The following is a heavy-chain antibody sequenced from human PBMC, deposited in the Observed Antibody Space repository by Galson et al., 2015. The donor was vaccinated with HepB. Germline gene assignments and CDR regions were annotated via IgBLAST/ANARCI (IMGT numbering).Heavy chain of an antibody. V-gene: IGHV6-1*01. CDR3: ARSHDYDILTHPRIFDY. J-gene: IGHJ4*02. D-gene: IGHD3-9*01. Sequence: CAISGDSVSSNSAAWNWIRQSPSRGLEWLGRTYYRSKWYNDYAVSVKSRITINPDTSKNQFSLQLNSVTPEDTAVYYCARSHDYDILTHPRIFDYWGQGTLVTVSS. CDR2: TYYRSKWYN. CDR1: GDSVSSNSAA.